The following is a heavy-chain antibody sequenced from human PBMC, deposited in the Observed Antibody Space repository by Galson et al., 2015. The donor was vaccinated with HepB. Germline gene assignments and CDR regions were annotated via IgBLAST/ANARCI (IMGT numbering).Heavy chain of an antibody. CDR1: GFIFRHHA. D-gene: IGHD3-16*01. J-gene: IGHJ5*02. CDR2: INGRGSTR. CDR3: VKEGSWFGGDWFDP. V-gene: IGHV3-23*01. Sequence: SLRLSCAGSGFIFRHHAMAWIRQAPGKGLDWVSGINGRGSTRSYSDAVKGRFSISRDNSKDTVFLHMDNLRAEDTAVYYCVKEGSWFGGDWFDPWGQGALVTVS.